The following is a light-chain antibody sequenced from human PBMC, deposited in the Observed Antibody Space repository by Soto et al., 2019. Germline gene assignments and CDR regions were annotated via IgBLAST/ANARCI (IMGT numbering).Light chain of an antibody. V-gene: IGKV1-39*01. CDR2: AAS. Sequence: DIQMTQSLSSLSASVGDRVTITCRASQSISSYLNWYQQKPGKAPKLLIYAASSLQSGVPSRFSGSGSGTDFTLTISGLQPEDFAVYYCQQYNDWPPITFGQGTRLEIK. CDR3: QQYNDWPPIT. CDR1: QSISSY. J-gene: IGKJ5*01.